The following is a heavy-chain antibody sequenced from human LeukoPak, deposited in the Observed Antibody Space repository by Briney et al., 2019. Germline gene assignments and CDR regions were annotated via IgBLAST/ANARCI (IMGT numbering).Heavy chain of an antibody. Sequence: SQTLSLTCAISGDSVSSNSAAWNWIRQSPSRGLEWLGRTNYRSKWYNDHAVSVKRRITINPDTSKNQFSLQLNSVIPEDTAVYYCARASYYYDSSGYYFDYWGQGTLVTVSS. CDR2: TNYRSKWYN. D-gene: IGHD3-22*01. CDR3: ARASYYYDSSGYYFDY. CDR1: GDSVSSNSAA. J-gene: IGHJ4*02. V-gene: IGHV6-1*01.